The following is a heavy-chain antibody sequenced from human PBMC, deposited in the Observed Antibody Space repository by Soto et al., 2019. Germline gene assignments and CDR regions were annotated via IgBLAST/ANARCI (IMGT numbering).Heavy chain of an antibody. V-gene: IGHV1-18*01. CDR2: ISSHNGNT. J-gene: IGHJ4*02. CDR1: GSTITAYG. D-gene: IGHD6-13*01. CDR3: ASSSIAAAGPFDY. Sequence: QVQLVQSGDEVKQPGASVKVSCKASGSTITAYGISWVRQAPGQGLAWMAWISSHNGNTYYAQNLQGRVTMTTDTSTSTAYMELRSLRSDDTAVYYCASSSIAAAGPFDYWGQGALVTVSS.